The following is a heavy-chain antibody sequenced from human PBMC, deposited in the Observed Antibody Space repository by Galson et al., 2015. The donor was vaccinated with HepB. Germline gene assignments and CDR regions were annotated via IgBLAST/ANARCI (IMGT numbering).Heavy chain of an antibody. CDR1: GFTFDSYS. CDR2: ISGRGDTT. V-gene: IGHV3-23*01. Sequence: SLRLSCAASGFTFDSYSMNWVRQAPGKGLEWVSGISGRGDTTCYADSVKGRFTISRDNSKNTLYLQLHSLSVEDTAMYYCAKRATEQHLAFFEYFQHWSQGTLVTVSS. CDR3: AKRATEQHLAFFEYFQH. D-gene: IGHD6-13*01. J-gene: IGHJ1*01.